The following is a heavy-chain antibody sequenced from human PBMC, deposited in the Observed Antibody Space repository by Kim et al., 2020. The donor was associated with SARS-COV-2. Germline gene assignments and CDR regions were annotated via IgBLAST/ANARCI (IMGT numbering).Heavy chain of an antibody. Sequence: GESLKISCEASGYSFTSSWIGWVRQMPGKGLEWMGSIYPGDSEIRYSPSLRGQVTISADRSTTTAYLQGNSLKASDTAMYYCARLWRASKYNTSGGMDVWGQGPAVTVSS. CDR1: GYSFTSSW. J-gene: IGHJ6*02. V-gene: IGHV5-51*01. CDR3: ARLWRASKYNTSGGMDV. D-gene: IGHD1-1*01. CDR2: IYPGDSEI.